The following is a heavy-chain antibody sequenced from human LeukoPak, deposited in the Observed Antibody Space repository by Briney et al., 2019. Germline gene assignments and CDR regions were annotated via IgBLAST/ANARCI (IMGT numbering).Heavy chain of an antibody. J-gene: IGHJ4*02. D-gene: IGHD6-13*01. CDR3: ARRSYSSSWYYFDY. CDR2: IYPGDSDT. CDR1: GYSFTSYW. V-gene: IGHV5-51*01. Sequence: GESLKISCKGSGYSFTSYWIGWVRHMPGKGLEWMGIIYPGDSDTRYSPSFQGQVTIPADKSISTAYLQWSSLKASDTAMYYCARRSYSSSWYYFDYWGQGTLVTVSS.